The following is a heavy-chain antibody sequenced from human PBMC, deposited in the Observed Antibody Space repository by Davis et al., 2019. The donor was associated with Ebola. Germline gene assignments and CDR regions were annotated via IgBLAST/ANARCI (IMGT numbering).Heavy chain of an antibody. CDR2: INNGNGNR. Sequence: ASVKVSCKASGGTFYSYAISWVRQVPGQGLEWLGWINNGNGNRRYAQKLQGRVTMTTDTSTSTAYMELRSLRSDDTAVYYCARVITMIVAGSWFDPWGQGTLVTVSS. CDR3: ARVITMIVAGSWFDP. D-gene: IGHD3-22*01. V-gene: IGHV1-18*01. CDR1: GGTFYSYA. J-gene: IGHJ5*02.